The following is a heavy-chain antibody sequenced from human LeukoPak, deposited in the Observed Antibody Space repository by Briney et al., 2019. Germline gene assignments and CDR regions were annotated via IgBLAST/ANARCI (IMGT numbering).Heavy chain of an antibody. V-gene: IGHV3-23*01. CDR1: GFTFSSYA. CDR3: AKDGSYYFDY. Sequence: GGSLRLSCAASGFTFSSYAMSWVRQAPGKGLEWVSTIGGNGGSTYYAAFVKGRFTIYRDNSKNTLYLQMNSLRAEDTAVYYCAKDGSYYFDYWGQGTLVTVSS. J-gene: IGHJ4*02. CDR2: IGGNGGST.